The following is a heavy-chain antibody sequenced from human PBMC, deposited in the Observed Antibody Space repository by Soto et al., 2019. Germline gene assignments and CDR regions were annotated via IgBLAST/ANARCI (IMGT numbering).Heavy chain of an antibody. CDR1: GFTFSSYA. CDR3: ARDTFKLERYFDY. CDR2: ISYDGSNK. Sequence: QVQLVESGGGVVQPGRSLRLSCAASGFTFSSYAMHWVRQAPGKGLEWVAVISYDGSNKYYADSVKGRFTISRDNSKNTLYLQMNSLRAEDTAVYYCARDTFKLERYFDYWGQGTLVTVSS. V-gene: IGHV3-30-3*01. J-gene: IGHJ4*02. D-gene: IGHD1-1*01.